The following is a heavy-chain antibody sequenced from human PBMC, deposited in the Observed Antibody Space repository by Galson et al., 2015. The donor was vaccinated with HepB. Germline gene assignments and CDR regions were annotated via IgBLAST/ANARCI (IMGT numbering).Heavy chain of an antibody. V-gene: IGHV4-39*07. CDR3: ASLYSSSWYDSYYYYYGMDV. D-gene: IGHD6-13*01. J-gene: IGHJ6*02. CDR1: GGSISSSSYY. CDR2: IYYSGST. Sequence: ETLSLTCTVSGGSISSSSYYWGWIRQPPGKGLEWIGSIYYSGSTYYNPSLKSRVTISVDTSKNQFSLKLSSVTAADTAVYYCASLYSSSWYDSYYYYYGMDVWGQGTTVTVS.